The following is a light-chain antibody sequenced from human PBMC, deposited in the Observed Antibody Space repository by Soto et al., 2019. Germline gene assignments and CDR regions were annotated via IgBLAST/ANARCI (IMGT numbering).Light chain of an antibody. CDR3: SSYTSSNTPYV. CDR1: SSDVGAYHF. Sequence: QSALTQPASVSGSPGQSITISCTGSSSDVGAYHFVPWYQHHPGKAPKLILYEVTARPSGVSSRFSGSKSGNTASLTISGLQADDEANYYCSSYTSSNTPYVFGTGTKV. J-gene: IGLJ1*01. CDR2: EVT. V-gene: IGLV2-14*01.